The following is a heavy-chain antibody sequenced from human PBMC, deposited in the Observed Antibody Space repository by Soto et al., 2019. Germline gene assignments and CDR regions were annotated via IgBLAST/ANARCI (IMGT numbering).Heavy chain of an antibody. CDR3: ARRPAVVVPAAKGDYYYYMDV. CDR2: INHSGST. D-gene: IGHD2-2*01. CDR1: VGSFSGYY. J-gene: IGHJ6*03. Sequence: SETLSLTCAVYVGSFSGYYWSWIRQPPGKGLEWIGEINHSGSTNYNPSLKSRVTISVDTSKNQFSLKLSSVTAADTAVYYCARRPAVVVPAAKGDYYYYMDVWGKGTTVTVSS. V-gene: IGHV4-34*01.